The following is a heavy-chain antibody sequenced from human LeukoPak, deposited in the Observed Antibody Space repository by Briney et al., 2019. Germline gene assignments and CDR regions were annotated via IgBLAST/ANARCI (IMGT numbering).Heavy chain of an antibody. CDR1: GFTVSSSY. CDR3: ARDSGYPTNWFDP. D-gene: IGHD5-12*01. V-gene: IGHV3-66*01. J-gene: IGHJ5*02. Sequence: GGSLRLSCAASGFTVSSSYMSWVRQAPGKGLEWVSVIYSGGSTYYADSVKGRFTISRDNSKNTLYLQMNSLRADDTAVYYCARDSGYPTNWFDPWGQGTLVTVSS. CDR2: IYSGGST.